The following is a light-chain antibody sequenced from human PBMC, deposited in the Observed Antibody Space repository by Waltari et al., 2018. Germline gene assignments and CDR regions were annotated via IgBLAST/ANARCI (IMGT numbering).Light chain of an antibody. CDR2: DAS. V-gene: IGKV3-20*01. Sequence: EIVLTQSPGTLSLSPGKRATLSCRASQSVSRTLAWYQQKPGQAPRLLIYDASTRATGIPEGFSGVGSGKDLRLTISRRGPKVFAVYYCQKYGALPSTFGQGTKVEI. J-gene: IGKJ1*01. CDR3: QKYGALPST. CDR1: QSVSRT.